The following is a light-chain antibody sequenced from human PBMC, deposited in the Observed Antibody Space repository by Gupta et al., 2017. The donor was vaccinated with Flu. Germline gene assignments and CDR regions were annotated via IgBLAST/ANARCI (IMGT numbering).Light chain of an antibody. J-gene: IGLJ2*01. CDR1: SGYSSYA. CDR3: QNWGSGIGV. CDR2: LNSDGSH. Sequence: QLVLTQSPSASASLGASVTLTCTLSSGYSSYAIAWHQQQPEKGPRYLMKLNSDGSHSKGDGIPDRFSGSSAGAERHLSIASLQSEDEADYFCQNWGSGIGVFGGGTKLTVL. V-gene: IGLV4-69*02.